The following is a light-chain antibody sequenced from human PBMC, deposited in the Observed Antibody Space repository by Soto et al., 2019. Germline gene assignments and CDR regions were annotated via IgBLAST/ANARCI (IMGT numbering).Light chain of an antibody. CDR2: VNSDGSH. V-gene: IGLV4-69*01. CDR1: SGHTNYA. CDR3: QTWGPYTLRV. Sequence: QSVLTQSPSASASLGASVTLTCTLSSGHTNYAIAWHQQRPERGPRFLMKVNSDGSHFKGDGIPDRMTGSSSGPERYLTISSLQSEHEADYYCQTWGPYTLRVFGGGTKLTVL. J-gene: IGLJ2*01.